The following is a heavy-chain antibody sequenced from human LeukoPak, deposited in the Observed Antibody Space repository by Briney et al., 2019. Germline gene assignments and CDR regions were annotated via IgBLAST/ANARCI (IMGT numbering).Heavy chain of an antibody. V-gene: IGHV1-69*13. D-gene: IGHD2-2*02. Sequence: SVKVSCKASGGTFSSYAISWVRQAPGQGLEWMGGIIPIFGTANYAQKFQGRVTITADESTSTAYMELSSLRSEDTAVYYCARDYEGYCSSTSCYTFGYWGQGTLVTVSS. J-gene: IGHJ4*02. CDR2: IIPIFGTA. CDR3: ARDYEGYCSSTSCYTFGY. CDR1: GGTFSSYA.